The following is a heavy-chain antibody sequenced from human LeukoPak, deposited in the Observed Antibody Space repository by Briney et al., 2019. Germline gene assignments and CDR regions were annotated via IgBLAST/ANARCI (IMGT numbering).Heavy chain of an antibody. Sequence: GGSLRLSCAASGFTFSSYAMSWVRHTPGKGLEWVSAISGSGDSTYYADSVKGRFTISRDNSKNTLYLQMNSLRAEDTAVYYCAKAFEWELLLIDYWGQGTLVTVSS. D-gene: IGHD1-26*01. CDR1: GFTFSSYA. CDR3: AKAFEWELLLIDY. V-gene: IGHV3-23*01. CDR2: ISGSGDST. J-gene: IGHJ4*02.